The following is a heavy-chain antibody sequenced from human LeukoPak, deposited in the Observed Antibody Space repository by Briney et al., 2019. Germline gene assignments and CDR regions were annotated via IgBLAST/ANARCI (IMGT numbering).Heavy chain of an antibody. CDR1: GFTFSHYW. V-gene: IGHV3-74*01. J-gene: IGHJ4*02. CDR3: VPTDSSGLD. CDR2: TNTDGSST. Sequence: LGGSLRLSCEASGFTFSHYWIHWVRQAPGKGLVWVSRTNTDGSSTSYVDSVKGRFTISRDNANNAMYLQMNSLRAEDTAMYYCVPTDSSGLDWGQGTLVTVSS. D-gene: IGHD3-22*01.